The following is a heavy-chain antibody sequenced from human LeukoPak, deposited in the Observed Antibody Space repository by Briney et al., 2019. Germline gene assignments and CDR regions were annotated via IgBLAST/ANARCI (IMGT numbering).Heavy chain of an antibody. D-gene: IGHD3-10*01. CDR3: ARGIMVRGAGASDI. CDR1: GGSISSYY. CDR2: IYYSGST. V-gene: IGHV4-59*01. Sequence: SETLSLTCTVSGGSISSYYWSWIRQPPGKGLEWIGYIYYSGSTNYNPFLKSRVTISVDTSKNQFSLKLSSVTAADTAVYYCARGIMVRGAGASDIWGQGTMVTVSS. J-gene: IGHJ3*02.